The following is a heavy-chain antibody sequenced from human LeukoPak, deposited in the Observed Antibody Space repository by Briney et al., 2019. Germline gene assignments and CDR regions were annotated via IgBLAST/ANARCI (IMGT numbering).Heavy chain of an antibody. V-gene: IGHV3-48*04. CDR3: AELGITMIGGV. CDR1: GFTFSSYG. D-gene: IGHD3-10*02. CDR2: ISSSGSTI. Sequence: GGSLRLSCAASGFTFSSYGMSWVRQAPGKGLEWVSAISSSGSTIYYADSVKGRFTISRDNAKNSLYLQMSSLRAEDTAVYYCAELGITMIGGVWGKGTTVTISS. J-gene: IGHJ6*04.